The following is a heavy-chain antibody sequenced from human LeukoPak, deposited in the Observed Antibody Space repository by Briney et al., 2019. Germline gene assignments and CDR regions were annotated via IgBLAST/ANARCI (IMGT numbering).Heavy chain of an antibody. CDR2: IYPGDSDT. D-gene: IGHD3-16*01. CDR1: GYSFTSYW. CDR3: ARLERPDTVWGSYFDY. V-gene: IGHV5-51*01. Sequence: PGESLKISCKGSGYSFTSYWIGWVRQMPGKGLEWMGIIYPGDSDTRYSPSFQGQVTISADKSISTAYLQWSSLKASDTAMYYCARLERPDTVWGSYFDYWGQGTLVTVSS. J-gene: IGHJ4*02.